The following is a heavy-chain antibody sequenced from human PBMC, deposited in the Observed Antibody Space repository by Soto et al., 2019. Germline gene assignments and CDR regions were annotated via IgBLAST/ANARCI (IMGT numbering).Heavy chain of an antibody. CDR2: SNHRGGA. CDR3: ARGQRRGGSSGWSL. D-gene: IGHD6-19*01. Sequence: SETLSLTCAVHGESFSGYVGPFSGYDWSWIRQTPGKGLEWIGESNHRGGANYKPPLKSRVTISVDTSKNQFSLNLNSVTAADTAVYYCARGQRRGGSSGWSLWGQGTLVTVSS. V-gene: IGHV4-34*01. J-gene: IGHJ4*02. CDR1: GESFSGYVGPFSGYD.